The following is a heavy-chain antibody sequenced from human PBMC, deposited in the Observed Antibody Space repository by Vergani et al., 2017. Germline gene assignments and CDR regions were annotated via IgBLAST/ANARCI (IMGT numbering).Heavy chain of an antibody. V-gene: IGHV3-21*04. CDR3: AKDLTRTGTTGYFDY. J-gene: IGHJ4*02. CDR1: GFTFSSYS. Sequence: EVQLVESGGGLVKPGGSLRLSCAASGFTFSSYSLNWVRQAPGKGLEWVSSISSSSSYIYYADSVKGRFTISRDNAKNSLYLQMNSLRAEDTAVYYCAKDLTRTGTTGYFDYWGQGTLVTVSS. D-gene: IGHD1-7*01. CDR2: ISSSSSYI.